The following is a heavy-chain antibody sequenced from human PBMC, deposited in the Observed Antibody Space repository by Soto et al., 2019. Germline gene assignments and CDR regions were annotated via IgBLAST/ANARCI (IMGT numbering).Heavy chain of an antibody. Sequence: SETLSLTCAVSGDSISRRNWWSWVRQSPGEGLEWIGEIHHSGSTNYNLSLKSRVTISIDKSKNHFSLSLTSVTAADTAVYYCSRATAVADATAYGLDVWGQGXAVTVYS. CDR1: GDSISRRNW. D-gene: IGHD2-21*02. V-gene: IGHV4-4*02. CDR2: IHHSGST. CDR3: SRATAVADATAYGLDV. J-gene: IGHJ6*02.